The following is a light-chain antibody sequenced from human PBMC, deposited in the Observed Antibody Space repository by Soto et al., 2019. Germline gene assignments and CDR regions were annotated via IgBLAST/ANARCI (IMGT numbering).Light chain of an antibody. CDR2: DAS. CDR3: QQRSNWPGT. J-gene: IGKJ4*01. Sequence: EIVLTQSPATVSLSPGERATLSCRASQSVSSYLAWYQQKPGQAPRLLIYDASNRATGIPARFSGSGSGTDFTLTISSLEPEDFAVYYCQQRSNWPGTFGGGTKVEIK. V-gene: IGKV3-11*01. CDR1: QSVSSY.